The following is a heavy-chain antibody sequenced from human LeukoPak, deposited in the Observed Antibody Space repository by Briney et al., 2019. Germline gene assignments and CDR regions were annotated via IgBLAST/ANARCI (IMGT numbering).Heavy chain of an antibody. CDR3: ALGSTVITSWDY. V-gene: IGHV2-5*01. CDR1: GFSLSTNGVG. CDR2: IYWNDDK. J-gene: IGHJ4*02. D-gene: IGHD4-23*01. Sequence: ESGPTLVKPTQTLTLTCTFSGFSLSTNGVGVGWIRQPPGKALEWLALIYWNDDKRYRPSLKSRLSITKDTSKNQVVLTMTKMDPVDTATYYCALGSTVITSWDYWGRGTLVTVSS.